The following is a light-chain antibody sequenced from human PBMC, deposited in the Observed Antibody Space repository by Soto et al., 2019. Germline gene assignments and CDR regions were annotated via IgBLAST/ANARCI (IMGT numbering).Light chain of an antibody. CDR3: QQSYSTLT. J-gene: IGKJ4*01. Sequence: DIQMTQSPSSLSASVGDRVTITCRASQSISSYLNWYKQKPGKAPKLLIYAASSLQSGVPSRFSGSGSGTDFTLTISSLQPEDFATYYCQQSYSTLTFGGGTKVDI. V-gene: IGKV1-39*01. CDR1: QSISSY. CDR2: AAS.